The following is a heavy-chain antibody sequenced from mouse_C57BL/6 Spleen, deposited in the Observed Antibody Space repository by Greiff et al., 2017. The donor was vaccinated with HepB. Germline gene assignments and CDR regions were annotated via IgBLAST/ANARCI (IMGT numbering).Heavy chain of an antibody. CDR2: ISSGSSTI. Sequence: EVQLVESGGGLVKPGGSLKLSCAASGFTFSDYGMHWVRQAPEKGLEWVAYISSGSSTIYYADTVKGRFTISRDNAKNTLFLQMTSLRSEDTAMYYCARQGAAQAIWFACWGQGTLVTVSA. J-gene: IGHJ3*01. CDR3: ARQGAAQAIWFAC. D-gene: IGHD3-2*02. V-gene: IGHV5-17*01. CDR1: GFTFSDYG.